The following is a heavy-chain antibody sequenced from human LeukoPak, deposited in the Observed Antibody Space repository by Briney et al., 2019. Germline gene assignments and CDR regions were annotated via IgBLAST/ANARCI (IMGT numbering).Heavy chain of an antibody. CDR3: ARTRYYYNSRSYGAPYYFDY. V-gene: IGHV4-34*01. CDR2: INHSGST. J-gene: IGHJ4*02. CDR1: GGSFSGYY. Sequence: SETLSLTCAVYGGSFSGYYWSWIRQPPGKGLEWIGEINHSGSTNYNPSLKSRVTISVDTSKNQFSLKLSSVTAAYTAVYYCARTRYYYNSRSYGAPYYFDYWGQGTLVTVSS. D-gene: IGHD3-10*01.